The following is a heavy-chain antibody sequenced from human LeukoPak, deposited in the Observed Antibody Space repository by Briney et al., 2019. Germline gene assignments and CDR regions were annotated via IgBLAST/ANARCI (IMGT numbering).Heavy chain of an antibody. J-gene: IGHJ4*02. Sequence: ASVKVSCKASGYTFTSYDISWVRQATGQGLEWVGWMNPNSGTTAYAQKFQGRVTVTRNTSISTAYMMLSSLRSEGTAIYYCAREDYYDSGSNDYWGQGTLVTVSS. V-gene: IGHV1-8*03. CDR3: AREDYYDSGSNDY. D-gene: IGHD3-22*01. CDR2: MNPNSGTT. CDR1: GYTFTSYD.